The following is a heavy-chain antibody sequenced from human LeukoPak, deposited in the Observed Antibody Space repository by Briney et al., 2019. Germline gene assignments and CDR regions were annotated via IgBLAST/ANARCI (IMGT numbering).Heavy chain of an antibody. J-gene: IGHJ4*02. V-gene: IGHV3-23*01. D-gene: IGHD5-18*01. CDR2: ISGSATST. Sequence: GGSLRLSCAASGFTFSNYNMNWVRQVPGKGLEWVSGISGSATSTYYADSVKGRFTISRDNTKNTLYLQMNSLRAEDTAVYYCAKAMAGGYNYGPFDNWGLGALVTVSS. CDR1: GFTFSNYN. CDR3: AKAMAGGYNYGPFDN.